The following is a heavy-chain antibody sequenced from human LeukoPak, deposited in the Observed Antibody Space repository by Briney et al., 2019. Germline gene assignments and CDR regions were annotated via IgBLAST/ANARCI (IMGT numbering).Heavy chain of an antibody. CDR2: IRYDGSNK. D-gene: IGHD3-10*01. CDR3: AKDRVYYGSGLVGGDFDY. V-gene: IGHV3-30*02. J-gene: IGHJ4*02. CDR1: GFTFSSYG. Sequence: GGSLRLSCAASGFTFSSYGMHWVRQAPGKGLEWVAFIRYDGSNKYYADSVKGRFTISRDNSKNTLYLQMNSLRAEDTAVYYCAKDRVYYGSGLVGGDFDYWGQGTLVTVSS.